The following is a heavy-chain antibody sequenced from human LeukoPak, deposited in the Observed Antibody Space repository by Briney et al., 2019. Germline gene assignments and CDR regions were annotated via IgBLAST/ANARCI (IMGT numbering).Heavy chain of an antibody. Sequence: GGSLRLSCAASGFTFSSYGVHWVRQAPGKGLEWVAHIRYDGSNKYYADSVKGRFTISRDNSKNTLHLQMNSLRAEDTAVYYCARMNYVSSGWGAPFDYWGQGTPVTVSS. J-gene: IGHJ4*02. CDR2: IRYDGSNK. D-gene: IGHD1-7*01. CDR1: GFTFSSYG. V-gene: IGHV3-33*01. CDR3: ARMNYVSSGWGAPFDY.